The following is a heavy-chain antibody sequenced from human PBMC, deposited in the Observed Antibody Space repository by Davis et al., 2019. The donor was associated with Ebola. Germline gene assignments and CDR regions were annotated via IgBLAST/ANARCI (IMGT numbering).Heavy chain of an antibody. CDR1: GYTFTGYY. CDR2: INSNSGGT. CDR3: AREGYYGVDFDY. J-gene: IGHJ4*02. D-gene: IGHD4-17*01. Sequence: AASVKVSCKASGYTFTGYYMHWVRQAPGQGLEWVGWINSNSGGTNYAQKFQGWVTMTRDTSISTAYMELSRLRSDDTAVYYCAREGYYGVDFDYWGQGTLVTVSS. V-gene: IGHV1-2*04.